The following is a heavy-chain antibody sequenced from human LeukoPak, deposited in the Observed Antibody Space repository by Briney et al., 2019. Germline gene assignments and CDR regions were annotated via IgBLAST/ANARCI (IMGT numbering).Heavy chain of an antibody. V-gene: IGHV3-74*01. D-gene: IGHD1-26*01. J-gene: IGHJ4*02. Sequence: PGGSLRLSCAASGFTLSSYWMHWVRQAPGKGLVWVSRINSDGSRTSYADSVKGRFTISRDNAKNTLYLQMNSLRAEDTAVYYCAKAISVGATTDAADWGQGTLVTVSX. CDR1: GFTLSSYW. CDR2: INSDGSRT. CDR3: AKAISVGATTDAAD.